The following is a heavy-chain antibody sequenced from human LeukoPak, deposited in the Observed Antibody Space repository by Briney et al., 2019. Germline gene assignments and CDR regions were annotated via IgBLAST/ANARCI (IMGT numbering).Heavy chain of an antibody. V-gene: IGHV4-38-2*02. J-gene: IGHJ5*02. CDR3: AREWKVSWFDP. Sequence: SETLSLTCTVSGYSISSGYYWGWIRQPPGKGLEWIGSIYHSGSTYYNPSLKSRVTISVDTSKNKFSLKLSSVTAADTAVYYCAREWKVSWFDPWGQGTLVTVSS. CDR1: GYSISSGYY. D-gene: IGHD5/OR15-5a*01. CDR2: IYHSGST.